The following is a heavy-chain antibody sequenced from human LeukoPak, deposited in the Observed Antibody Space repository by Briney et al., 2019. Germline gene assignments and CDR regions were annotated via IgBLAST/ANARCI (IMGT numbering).Heavy chain of an antibody. V-gene: IGHV4-38-2*01. J-gene: IGHJ4*02. CDR3: ARHEEITFGGVIATTGFDY. CDR1: GYSISSGYY. CDR2: IYHSGST. D-gene: IGHD3-16*02. Sequence: PSETLSLTCAVSGYSISSGYYWGWIRQPPGKGLEWIGSIYHSGSTYYNPSLKSRVTISADTSKNQFSLKLSSVTAADTAVYYCARHEEITFGGVIATTGFDYWGQGTLVTVSS.